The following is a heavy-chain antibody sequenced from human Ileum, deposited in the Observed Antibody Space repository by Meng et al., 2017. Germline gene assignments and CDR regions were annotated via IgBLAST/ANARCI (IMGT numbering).Heavy chain of an antibody. D-gene: IGHD3-3*01. V-gene: IGHV6-1*01. CDR3: ASGSGSLDY. CDR2: TYYRSKWYS. J-gene: IGHJ4*02. CDR1: GGSVSSNIAA. Sequence: QVQLQQSGPGRGKPSQTLSLTCAVSGGSVSSNIAAWNWIRQSPLRGLEWLGRTYYRSKWYSEYAVSVKSRISITPDTSKNQFSLQMNSVTPEDTAVYYCASGSGSLDYWGPGTLVTVSS.